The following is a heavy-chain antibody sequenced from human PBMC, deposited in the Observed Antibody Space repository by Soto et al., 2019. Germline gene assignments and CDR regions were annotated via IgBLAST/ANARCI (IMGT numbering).Heavy chain of an antibody. CDR1: GGSFSGYY. V-gene: IGHV4-34*01. CDR2: INHSGST. Sequence: QVQLQQWGAGLLKPSETLSLTCAVYGGSFSGYYWSWIRQPPGKGLEWIGEINHSGSTNYNPSLKSRVAISVDTSKNQFSLKLSSVTAADTAVYYCARVLSPSGSHSRVDYWGQGTLVTVSS. J-gene: IGHJ4*02. CDR3: ARVLSPSGSHSRVDY. D-gene: IGHD3-10*01.